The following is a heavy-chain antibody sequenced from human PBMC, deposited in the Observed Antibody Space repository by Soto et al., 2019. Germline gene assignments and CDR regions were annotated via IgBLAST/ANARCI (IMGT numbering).Heavy chain of an antibody. V-gene: IGHV3-53*01. CDR2: MLSGGRT. Sequence: EVQLVESGGGLIQPGGSLRISCAASGFNVSHNYMSWVRQPPGKGLEWVAIMLSGGRTYYAGSVKGRFTISRDNSKNTLYFQMHSLRAEDTAVYYCARDPGHGLDVWGQGTTVIVSS. D-gene: IGHD1-1*01. J-gene: IGHJ6*02. CDR1: GFNVSHNY. CDR3: ARDPGHGLDV.